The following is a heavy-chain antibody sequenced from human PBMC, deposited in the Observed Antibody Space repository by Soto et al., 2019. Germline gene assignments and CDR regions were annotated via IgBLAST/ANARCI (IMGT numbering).Heavy chain of an antibody. V-gene: IGHV3-30-3*01. Sequence: QVQLVESGGGVVQPGRSLRLSCAASDFTFSSDAMHWVRQAPGKGLEWLALISYDGSNKYYADSVKGRFTISRDNSKNTLYLQMNSLRAEDTAVYYCARDRWELQTDAFDIWGQGTMVTVSS. D-gene: IGHD1-26*01. CDR2: ISYDGSNK. J-gene: IGHJ3*02. CDR1: DFTFSSDA. CDR3: ARDRWELQTDAFDI.